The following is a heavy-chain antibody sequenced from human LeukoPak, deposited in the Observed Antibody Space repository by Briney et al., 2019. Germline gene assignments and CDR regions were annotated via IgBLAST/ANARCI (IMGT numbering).Heavy chain of an antibody. CDR1: GGSFSGYY. V-gene: IGHV4-34*01. CDR2: INHSGST. CDR3: ARVYCSSTSCYAYDY. J-gene: IGHJ4*02. Sequence: PSETLSLTCAVYGGSFSGYYWSWIRQPPGKGLEWIGEINHSGSTNYNPSLKRRVTISVDTSKNQFSLKLSSVTAADTAVYYCARVYCSSTSCYAYDYWGQGTLVTVSS. D-gene: IGHD2-2*01.